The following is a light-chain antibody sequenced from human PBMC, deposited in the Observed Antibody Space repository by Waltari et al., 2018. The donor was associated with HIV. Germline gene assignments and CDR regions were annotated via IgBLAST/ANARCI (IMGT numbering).Light chain of an antibody. Sequence: EIVMTQSPATLSVSPGERATLSCRASQSVSRNLAWYQQKPGQALRLLIYGASTRATGIPARFSGSGSGTEFTLTISSLQSEDFAVYYCQQYNNWGTFGQGTKVEIK. J-gene: IGKJ1*01. CDR3: QQYNNWGT. V-gene: IGKV3-15*01. CDR1: QSVSRN. CDR2: GAS.